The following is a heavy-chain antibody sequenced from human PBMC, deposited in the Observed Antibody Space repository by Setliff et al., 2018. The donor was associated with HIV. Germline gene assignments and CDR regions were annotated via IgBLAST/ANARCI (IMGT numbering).Heavy chain of an antibody. CDR1: GGSFSGYY. V-gene: IGHV4-34*01. D-gene: IGHD3-22*01. CDR2: INHSGST. CDR3: ARVLDYYDSSPYYFDY. Sequence: PSETLSLTCAVYGGSFSGYYWSWIRQPPGKGLEWIGEINHSGSTNYNPSLKSRVTISVDTSKSQFSLKLSSVTAADTAMYYCARVLDYYDSSPYYFDYWGQGTLVTVSS. J-gene: IGHJ4*02.